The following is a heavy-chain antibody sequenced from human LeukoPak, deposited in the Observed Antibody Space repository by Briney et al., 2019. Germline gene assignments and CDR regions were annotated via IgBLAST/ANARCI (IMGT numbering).Heavy chain of an antibody. J-gene: IGHJ4*02. CDR3: ARGVVGTTGMGYYFDY. D-gene: IGHD1-26*01. CDR2: ISNDGSNK. V-gene: IGHV3-30*19. CDR1: GFTFSSHG. Sequence: GRSLRLSCAASGFTFSSHGMQWVRQAPGKGLEWVTAISNDGSNKYFADSVKGRFTISRDNSKNTLYLQMSSLRAQDTAIYYCARGVVGTTGMGYYFDYWGQGVLVNVSS.